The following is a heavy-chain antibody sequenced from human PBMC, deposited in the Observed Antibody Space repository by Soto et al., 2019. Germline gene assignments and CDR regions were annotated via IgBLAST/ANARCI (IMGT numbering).Heavy chain of an antibody. Sequence: GGSLRLSCAASGFTVSSNYMSWVRQAPGKGLEWVSIIYSGGSTYYADSVKGRFTISRDNSKNTLYLQMNSLRAEDTAVYYCARVGITGTASYYYYYYMDVWGKGTTVTVSS. D-gene: IGHD1-20*01. CDR3: ARVGITGTASYYYYYYMDV. CDR2: IYSGGST. CDR1: GFTVSSNY. V-gene: IGHV3-66*01. J-gene: IGHJ6*03.